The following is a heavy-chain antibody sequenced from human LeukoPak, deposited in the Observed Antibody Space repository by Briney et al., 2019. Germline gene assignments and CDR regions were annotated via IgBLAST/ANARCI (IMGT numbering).Heavy chain of an antibody. CDR3: ARDRDSRWDFDL. J-gene: IGHJ2*01. CDR2: IKQDGSET. Sequence: GGSLRLSCAASGFTSSTYWMSWVRQAPGKGLEWVASIKQDGSETYYVDSVKGRFTLSRDNAKNSLYLQMNSLRADDTAVYYCARDRDSRWDFDLWGRGTLVTVSS. V-gene: IGHV3-7*01. D-gene: IGHD3-22*01. CDR1: GFTSSTYW.